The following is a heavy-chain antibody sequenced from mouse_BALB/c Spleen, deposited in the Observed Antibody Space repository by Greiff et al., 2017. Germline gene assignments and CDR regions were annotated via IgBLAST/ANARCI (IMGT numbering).Heavy chain of an antibody. V-gene: IGHV6-6*02. CDR2: IRLKSNNYAT. D-gene: IGHD5-2*01. J-gene: IGHJ2*01. Sequence: DVQLVESGGGLVQPGGSMKLSCVASGFTFSNYWMNWVRQSPEKGLEWVAEIRLKSNNYATHYAESVKGRFTISRDDSKSSVYLQMNNLRAEDTGIYYCTRRGNSPLDYWGQGTTLTVSS. CDR1: GFTFSNYW. CDR3: TRRGNSPLDY.